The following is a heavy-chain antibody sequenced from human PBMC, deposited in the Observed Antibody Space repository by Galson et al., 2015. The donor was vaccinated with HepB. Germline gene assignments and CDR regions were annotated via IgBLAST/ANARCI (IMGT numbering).Heavy chain of an antibody. CDR2: IYYSGIT. Sequence: SETLSLTCTVSGDSINNYYWSWIRQPPGKGLEWVGYIYYSGITNYDPSLKSRVTISVDTSKNQFSLKLSSVTAADTALYYCARPSYTGSHRHAFDIWGQGTMVTVSS. D-gene: IGHD1-26*01. J-gene: IGHJ3*02. CDR3: ARPSYTGSHRHAFDI. V-gene: IGHV4-59*08. CDR1: GDSINNYY.